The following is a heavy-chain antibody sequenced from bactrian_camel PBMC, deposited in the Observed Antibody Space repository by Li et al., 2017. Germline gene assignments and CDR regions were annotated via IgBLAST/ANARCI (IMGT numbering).Heavy chain of an antibody. J-gene: IGHJ4*01. Sequence: HVQLVESGGGSVEAGGSLRLSCVVSGYTDIRYRMGWFRQAPGNEREWVGTITTRGGNTVYADSVKGRFTISQDKPFNKAYLQMNSLKREDAATYYCAAAVGGYCARTIDFTVWGQGTQVTVS. V-gene: IGHV3-3*01. CDR1: GYTDIRYR. CDR3: AAAVGGYCARTIDFTV. D-gene: IGHD1*01. CDR2: ITTRGGNT.